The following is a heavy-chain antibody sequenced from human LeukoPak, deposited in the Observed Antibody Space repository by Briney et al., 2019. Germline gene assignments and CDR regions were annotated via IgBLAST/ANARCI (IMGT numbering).Heavy chain of an antibody. Sequence: GASVKVSCKASGYTFTSYDINWVRQAPGQGLEWMGGFIPILGIANYAQKFQGRVTITADKSTSTAYMELSSLRSEDTAVYYCARDNDDILTGPSNGDIWGQGTMVTVSS. D-gene: IGHD3-9*01. V-gene: IGHV1-69*10. CDR1: GYTFTSYD. CDR3: ARDNDDILTGPSNGDI. J-gene: IGHJ3*02. CDR2: FIPILGIA.